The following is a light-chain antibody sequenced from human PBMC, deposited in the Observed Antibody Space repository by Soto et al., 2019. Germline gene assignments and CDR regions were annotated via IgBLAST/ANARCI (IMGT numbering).Light chain of an antibody. CDR3: QQYNNWPPLT. CDR1: QSVSSN. V-gene: IGKV3-15*01. CDR2: GAS. Sequence: EMVMTQSPATLSVSPGERATLSCRASQSVSSNLAWYQQKPGQAPRLLIYGASTRATGIPVRFSGSGSGTEFTLTISSLQSEDFAVYYCQQYNNWPPLTFGGGTKVEMK. J-gene: IGKJ4*01.